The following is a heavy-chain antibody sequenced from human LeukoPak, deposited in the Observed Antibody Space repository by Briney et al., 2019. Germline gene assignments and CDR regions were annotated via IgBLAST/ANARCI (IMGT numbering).Heavy chain of an antibody. CDR3: TTVLTPGRDY. CDR2: IKSKTDGGTT. V-gene: IGHV3-15*01. Sequence: PGRSLRLSCAASGFTFSSYAMHWVRQAPGKGLEWVGRIKSKTDGGTTDYAAPVKGRFTISRDDSKNTLYLQMNSLKTEDTAVYYCTTVLTPGRDYWGQGTLVTVSS. D-gene: IGHD4/OR15-4a*01. J-gene: IGHJ4*02. CDR1: GFTFSSYA.